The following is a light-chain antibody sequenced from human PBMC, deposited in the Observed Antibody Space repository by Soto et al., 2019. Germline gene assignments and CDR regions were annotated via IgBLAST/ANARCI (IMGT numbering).Light chain of an antibody. CDR1: SNDVGGYNY. CDR3: SSYTGSNTLV. Sequence: QSALTQPASVSGSPGQSITISCTGTSNDVGGYNYVSWCQQHPGEAPKLMIYEVSNRPSGVSNRFSGSKSGNTASLTISGLQAEDEADYYCSSYTGSNTLVFGAGTKLTVL. V-gene: IGLV2-14*01. CDR2: EVS. J-gene: IGLJ3*02.